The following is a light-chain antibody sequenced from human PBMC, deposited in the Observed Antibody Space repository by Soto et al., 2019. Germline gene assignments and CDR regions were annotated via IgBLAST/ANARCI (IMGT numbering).Light chain of an antibody. CDR1: QSISSS. CDR2: DAS. Sequence: IQMTQSPSTVSASVGDRVTITCRASQSISSSLAWYQQKPGKAPKVLIYDASSLDSGVPSRFSSSGYGTDFTLTVSSLQPGDFATYSCQQYESYPYSFGQGTKLEIK. CDR3: QQYESYPYS. J-gene: IGKJ2*01. V-gene: IGKV1-5*01.